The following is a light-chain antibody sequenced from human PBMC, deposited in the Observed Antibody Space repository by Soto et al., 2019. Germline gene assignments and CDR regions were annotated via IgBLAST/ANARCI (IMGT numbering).Light chain of an antibody. V-gene: IGKV1-39*01. CDR2: AAS. J-gene: IGKJ4*01. Sequence: DIQMTQSPSSLSASVGDRVTITYLASQSISTYLNWYQQKPGKTPKLLIYAASSLQGGVPSRFSGSGSGTDFTLTISGLQPEEFATYYCQQSFRAPLAFGGGTQVEIK. CDR3: QQSFRAPLA. CDR1: QSISTY.